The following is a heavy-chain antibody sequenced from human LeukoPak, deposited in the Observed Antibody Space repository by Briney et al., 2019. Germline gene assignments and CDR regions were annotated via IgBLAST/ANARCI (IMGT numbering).Heavy chain of an antibody. CDR2: IYYSGST. D-gene: IGHD4-17*01. J-gene: IGHJ4*02. V-gene: IGHV4-39*07. CDR3: ARDKSYRGDYVGLIDY. Sequence: SETLSLTCTVSGGSISSSSYYWGWIRQPPGKGLEWIGSIYYSGSTYYNPSLKSRVTISVDTSKNQFSLKLSSVTAADTAVYYCARDKSYRGDYVGLIDYWGQGTLVTVSS. CDR1: GGSISSSSYY.